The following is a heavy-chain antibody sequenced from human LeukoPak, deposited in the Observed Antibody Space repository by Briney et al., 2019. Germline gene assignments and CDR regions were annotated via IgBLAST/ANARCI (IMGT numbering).Heavy chain of an antibody. J-gene: IGHJ4*02. CDR3: LLAFDY. Sequence: GGSLRLSCAASGFTFSSYSMNWVRQAPGKGLEWVSYVSSCSSTIYYADSVKGRFTISRDNAKNSLYLQMNSLRAEDTAVYYCLLAFDYWGQGTLVTVSS. V-gene: IGHV3-48*01. CDR1: GFTFSSYS. D-gene: IGHD2-15*01. CDR2: VSSCSSTI.